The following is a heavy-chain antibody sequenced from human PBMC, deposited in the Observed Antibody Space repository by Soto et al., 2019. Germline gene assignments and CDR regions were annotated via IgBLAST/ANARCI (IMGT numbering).Heavy chain of an antibody. CDR2: ISAYNGNT. Sequence: ASVKVSCKASGYTFTSYGISWVRQAPGQGLEWMGWISAYNGNTNYAQKLQGRVTMTTDTSTSTAYMELRSLRSDDTAVYYCARDEKRDSSGWYWSWNFDYWGQGTLVTVSS. CDR1: GYTFTSYG. CDR3: ARDEKRDSSGWYWSWNFDY. V-gene: IGHV1-18*01. J-gene: IGHJ4*02. D-gene: IGHD6-19*01.